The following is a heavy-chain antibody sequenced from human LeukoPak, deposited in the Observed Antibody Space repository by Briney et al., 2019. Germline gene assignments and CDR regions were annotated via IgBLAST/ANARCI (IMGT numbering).Heavy chain of an antibody. Sequence: GGSLRLSCAASGFTFSDYWMHWVRQAPGKGLVWVSRISSDGSRVTYADSVKGRFTISRDNAKNTLYLQMNSLRAEDTAVYYCAKDNSVGDVAWWFDPWGQGTLVTVSS. CDR2: ISSDGSRV. V-gene: IGHV3-74*01. J-gene: IGHJ5*02. CDR3: AKDNSVGDVAWWFDP. D-gene: IGHD1-26*01. CDR1: GFTFSDYW.